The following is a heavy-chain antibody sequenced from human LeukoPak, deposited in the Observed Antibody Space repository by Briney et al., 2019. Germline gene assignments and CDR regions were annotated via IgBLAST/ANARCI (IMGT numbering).Heavy chain of an antibody. Sequence: SVKVSCKASGGTFSSYAISWVRQAPGQGLEWMGGIIPIFGTANYAQKFQGRVTITADESTSTAYMELSSLRSEDTAVYYCARLPEYCSSTSCYRAWGQGILVTVSS. CDR1: GGTFSSYA. CDR3: ARLPEYCSSTSCYRA. V-gene: IGHV1-69*13. D-gene: IGHD2-2*02. J-gene: IGHJ5*02. CDR2: IIPIFGTA.